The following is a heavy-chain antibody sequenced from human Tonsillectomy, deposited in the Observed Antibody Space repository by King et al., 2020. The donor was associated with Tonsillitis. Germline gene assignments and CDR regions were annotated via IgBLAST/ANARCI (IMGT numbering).Heavy chain of an antibody. CDR3: VKAPAPARDYYGSGRSFHAFDI. J-gene: IGHJ3*02. CDR1: GFTFSSYA. CDR2: ISSNGGST. D-gene: IGHD3-10*01. V-gene: IGHV3-64D*06. Sequence: VQLVESGGGLVQPGGSLRLSCSASGFTFSSYAMHWVRQAPGKGLEYVSAISSNGGSTYYADSVKGRFTISRDNSKNTLYLQMSSLRAEDTAVYYCVKAPAPARDYYGSGRSFHAFDIWGQGTMVTVSS.